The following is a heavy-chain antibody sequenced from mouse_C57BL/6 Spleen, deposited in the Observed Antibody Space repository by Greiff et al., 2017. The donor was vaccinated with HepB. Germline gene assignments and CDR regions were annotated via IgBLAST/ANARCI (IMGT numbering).Heavy chain of an antibody. CDR3: ARHTYYSNLYWYFDV. V-gene: IGHV5-6*01. CDR1: GFTFSSYG. Sequence: EVQVVESGGDLVKPGGSLKLSCAASGFTFSSYGMSWVRQTPDKRLEWVATISSGGSYTYYPDSVKGRFTISRDNAKNTLYLQMSSLKSEDTAMYYWARHTYYSNLYWYFDVWGTGTTVTVSS. D-gene: IGHD2-5*01. J-gene: IGHJ1*03. CDR2: ISSGGSYT.